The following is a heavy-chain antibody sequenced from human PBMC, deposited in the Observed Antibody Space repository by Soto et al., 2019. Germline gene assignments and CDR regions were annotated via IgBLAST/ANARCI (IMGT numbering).Heavy chain of an antibody. CDR3: AKDPSRLVRFQFDY. CDR2: ISYAGSNK. Sequence: QVQLVESGGGVVQPGRSLRLSCAASGFTFSSYGMHWVRQAPGKGLEWVAVISYAGSNKYYADSVKGRFTISRDHSKNTLYLQMNSLRAEDTAVYYCAKDPSRLVRFQFDYWGQGTLVTVSS. J-gene: IGHJ4*02. D-gene: IGHD6-19*01. CDR1: GFTFSSYG. V-gene: IGHV3-30*18.